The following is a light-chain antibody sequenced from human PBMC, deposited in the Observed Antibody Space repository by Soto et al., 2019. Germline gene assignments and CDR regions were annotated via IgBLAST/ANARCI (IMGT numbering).Light chain of an antibody. CDR3: QQRSNWLT. CDR1: QSVSSY. CDR2: DAS. V-gene: IGKV3-11*01. Sequence: EIVLTKSPATLPLSPGERATLSCRASQSVSSYLAWYQQKPGQAPRLLIYDASNRATGIPARFSGSGSGTDFTLTISCLEPEDFAVYYCQQRSNWLTFGGGAKVEIK. J-gene: IGKJ4*01.